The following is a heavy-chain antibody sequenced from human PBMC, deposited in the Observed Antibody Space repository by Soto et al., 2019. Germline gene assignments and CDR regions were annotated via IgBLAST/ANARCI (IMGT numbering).Heavy chain of an antibody. D-gene: IGHD3-3*01. V-gene: IGHV3-23*01. Sequence: GGSLRLSCAASGFTFTSYAMSWVRQAPGKGLEWVSTISGGGDYTYYAVSVKGRFTISRGNSKNTLYLQMNSLRAEDTAVYYCAKDLTIFGVVPLRVGWFDPWGQGTLVTVSS. J-gene: IGHJ5*02. CDR3: AKDLTIFGVVPLRVGWFDP. CDR1: GFTFTSYA. CDR2: ISGGGDYT.